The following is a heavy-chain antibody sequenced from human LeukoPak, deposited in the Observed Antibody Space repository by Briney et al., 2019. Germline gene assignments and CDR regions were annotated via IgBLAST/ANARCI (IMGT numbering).Heavy chain of an antibody. V-gene: IGHV3-21*01. CDR2: ISSSSSYI. Sequence: GGSLRLSCAASGFTFSSYSMNWVRQAPGKGLEWVSSISSSSSYIYYADSVKGRFTISRDNAKNSLYLQMNSLRAEDTAVYYCASSLGYYDSSGDAFDIWGQGTMVTVSS. D-gene: IGHD3-22*01. CDR1: GFTFSSYS. J-gene: IGHJ3*02. CDR3: ASSLGYYDSSGDAFDI.